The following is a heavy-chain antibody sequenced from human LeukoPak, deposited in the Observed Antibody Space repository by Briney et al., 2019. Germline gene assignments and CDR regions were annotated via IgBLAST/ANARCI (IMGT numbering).Heavy chain of an antibody. CDR3: ARYSVANNDY. J-gene: IGHJ4*02. V-gene: IGHV3-23*01. CDR2: ISGSGGST. CDR1: GFTFSSYG. D-gene: IGHD5-12*01. Sequence: GGSLRLSCAASGFTFSSYGMSWVRQAPGKGLEWVSAISGSGGSTYYADSVKGRFTISRDNAKNSLYLQMNSLRAEDTAVYYCARYSVANNDYWGQGTLVTVSS.